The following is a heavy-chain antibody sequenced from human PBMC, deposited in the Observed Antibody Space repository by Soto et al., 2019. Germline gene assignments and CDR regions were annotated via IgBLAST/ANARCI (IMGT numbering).Heavy chain of an antibody. J-gene: IGHJ4*02. CDR3: ASGARGPWAFDF. CDR1: GYTFTSYD. CDR2: MNPNSGNT. V-gene: IGHV1-8*01. D-gene: IGHD7-27*01. Sequence: QVQLVQSGAEVKKPGASVKVSCKASGYTFTSYDINWVRQATGQGLEWMGWMNPNSGNTGYAQKFQCRVTMTRNTSISTAYMDRSSLRSEDTAVYYCASGARGPWAFDFWGQGTLVTVSS.